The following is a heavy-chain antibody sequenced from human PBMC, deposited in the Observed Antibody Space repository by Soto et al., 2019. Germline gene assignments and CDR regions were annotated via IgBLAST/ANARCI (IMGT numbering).Heavy chain of an antibody. CDR3: ARYCSSTSWYLDNWFDP. J-gene: IGHJ5*02. Sequence: QVQLQESGPGLVKPSQTLSLTCTVSGGSISSGGYYWSWIRQHPGKGLGWIGYIYYSGSTYYNPSLKSRITISVDTSKTQSHLKLRSVPAADTAVYYCARYCSSTSWYLDNWFDPWGQGTLVTVSS. V-gene: IGHV4-31*03. D-gene: IGHD2-2*01. CDR2: IYYSGST. CDR1: GGSISSGGYY.